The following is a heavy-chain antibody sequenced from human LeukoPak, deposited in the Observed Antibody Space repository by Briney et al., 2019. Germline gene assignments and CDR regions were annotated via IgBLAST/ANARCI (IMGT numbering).Heavy chain of an antibody. J-gene: IGHJ2*01. CDR1: GDSISPYY. D-gene: IGHD2-21*02. CDR2: IYYSGST. Sequence: SETLSLTCTVSGDSISPYYWSWIRQPPGKGLEWIGYIYYSGSTNYNPSLKSRVTISVDTSKNQFSLKLSSVTAADTAVYYCARLAYCGGDCYSEYWYFDLWGRGTLVTVSS. V-gene: IGHV4-59*08. CDR3: ARLAYCGGDCYSEYWYFDL.